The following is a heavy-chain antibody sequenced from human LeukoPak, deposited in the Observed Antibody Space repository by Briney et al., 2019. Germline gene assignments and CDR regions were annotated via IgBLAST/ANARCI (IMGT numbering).Heavy chain of an antibody. CDR1: W. J-gene: IGHJ4*02. V-gene: IGHV4-28*03. Sequence: WWGWFRQPPGKGLEWIGYIYYSGSAYYNTSLNSRITMSVDTSKNQFSLKLTSVTAADTAVYFCARGSTRPDDWGQGTLVTVSS. D-gene: IGHD2-2*01. CDR3: ARGSTRPDD. CDR2: IYYSGSA.